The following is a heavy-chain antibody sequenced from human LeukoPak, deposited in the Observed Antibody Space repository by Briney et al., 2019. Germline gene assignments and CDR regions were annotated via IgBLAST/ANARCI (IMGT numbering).Heavy chain of an antibody. V-gene: IGHV3-30*18. Sequence: GGSLRLSCAASGFTFSSFGMHWVRQAPGKGLEWVAVISYDGSNKYYVDSVKGRFTISRDNSKNTLYLQMNSLRAEDTAVYYCAKGVGVVVITARRVADWGQGTLVTVSS. J-gene: IGHJ4*02. CDR1: GFTFSSFG. CDR3: AKGVGVVVITARRVAD. CDR2: ISYDGSNK. D-gene: IGHD2-15*01.